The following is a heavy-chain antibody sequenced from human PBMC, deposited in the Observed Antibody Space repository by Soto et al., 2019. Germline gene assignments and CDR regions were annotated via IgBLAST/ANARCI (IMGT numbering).Heavy chain of an antibody. CDR3: ATVRVTFDYYFDY. CDR2: IYYSGST. CDR1: GGSISSVGYY. D-gene: IGHD4-4*01. V-gene: IGHV4-31*03. J-gene: IGHJ4*02. Sequence: QVQLQESGPGLVKPSQTLSLTCTVSGGSISSVGYYWSWIRQHPGKGLEWIGDIYYSGSTYYNPSLKSRVTISIDTSKNQCSLKLTSVTAADTAVYYCATVRVTFDYYFDYWGQGTLVTVSS.